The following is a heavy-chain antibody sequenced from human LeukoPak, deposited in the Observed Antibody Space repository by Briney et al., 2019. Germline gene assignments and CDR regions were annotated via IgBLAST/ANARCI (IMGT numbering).Heavy chain of an antibody. CDR2: ISYDGSNK. D-gene: IGHD5-18*01. CDR3: ARGGYHAYYLDY. Sequence: GGSLRLSCAASGFTFSSYGMHWVRQAPGKGLEWVAVISYDGSNKYYADSVKGRFTISRDNAKNTLYLQMNSLRAEDTAVYYCARGGYHAYYLDYWGQGSLVTVSS. J-gene: IGHJ4*02. V-gene: IGHV3-30*03. CDR1: GFTFSSYG.